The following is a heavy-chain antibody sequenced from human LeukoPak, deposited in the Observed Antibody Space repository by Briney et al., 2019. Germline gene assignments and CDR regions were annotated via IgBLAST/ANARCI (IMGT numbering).Heavy chain of an antibody. CDR1: GFTFSSYE. CDR3: ARGVVLGQQDYYFDY. D-gene: IGHD3-3*02. CDR2: ISSSGSTI. J-gene: IGHJ4*02. V-gene: IGHV3-48*03. Sequence: GGSLRLSCAASGFTFSSYEMNWVRQAPGKGLEWVSYISSSGSTIYYADSVKGRFTISRDNAKNSLYLQMNSLRAEDTAVYYCARGVVLGQQDYYFDYGGKGTRVPVPS.